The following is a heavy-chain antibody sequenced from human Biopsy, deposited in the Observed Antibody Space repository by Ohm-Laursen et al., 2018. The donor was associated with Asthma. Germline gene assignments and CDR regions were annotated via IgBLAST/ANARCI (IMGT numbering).Heavy chain of an antibody. J-gene: IGHJ3*01. D-gene: IGHD3-22*01. Sequence: GSLRLSCTASGFTFGGYALSWARQAPGTGLEWVSTISPDGRSAHDPDSFRGRFTISRDNSRDTLYLQMRSLRADDTAVYYCVKDTVEDRGGYYTFDVWGQGTKVTVSS. CDR2: ISPDGRSA. V-gene: IGHV3-23*01. CDR1: GFTFGGYA. CDR3: VKDTVEDRGGYYTFDV.